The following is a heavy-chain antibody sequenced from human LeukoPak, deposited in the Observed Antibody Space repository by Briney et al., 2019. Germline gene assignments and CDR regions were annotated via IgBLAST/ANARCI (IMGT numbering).Heavy chain of an antibody. CDR3: ARSSPPHITIFGVVPDYFDY. CDR1: GFTVSSNY. J-gene: IGHJ4*02. Sequence: GGSLRLSCAASGFTVSSNYMSWVRQAPGKGLEWVSVIYSGGSTYYADSVKGRFTISRDNSKNTLYLQMNSLRSEDTAVYYCARSSPPHITIFGVVPDYFDYWGQGTLVTVSS. V-gene: IGHV3-53*01. D-gene: IGHD3-3*01. CDR2: IYSGGST.